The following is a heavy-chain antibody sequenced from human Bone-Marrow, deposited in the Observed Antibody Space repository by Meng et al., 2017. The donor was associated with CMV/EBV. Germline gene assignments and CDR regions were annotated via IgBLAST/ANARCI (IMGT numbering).Heavy chain of an antibody. CDR3: ARDPLGGFWSGWAGN. CDR1: GYTFTSYD. Sequence: ASVKVSCKASGYTFTSYDVNWVRQATGQGLEWMGWMNPNSGNTGYAQKFQGRVTITADKSTSTAYMELSSLRSEDTAVYYCARDPLGGFWSGWAGNWGQGTLVTVSS. CDR2: MNPNSGNT. J-gene: IGHJ4*02. V-gene: IGHV1-8*01. D-gene: IGHD3-3*01.